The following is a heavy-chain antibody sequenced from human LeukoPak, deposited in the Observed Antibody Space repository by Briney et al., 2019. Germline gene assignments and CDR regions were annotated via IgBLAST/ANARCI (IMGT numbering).Heavy chain of an antibody. V-gene: IGHV4-39*07. J-gene: IGHJ2*01. CDR2: VYYSGST. Sequence: PSETLSLTCTVSGGSIRSTSYYWGWIRQSPGKGLEWLGSVYYSGSTYYNPSLQSRVTISVDTSKNQFSLKLSSVTAADTAVFYCARDVAFAIDEYSSSWRHWFFDLWGRGTLVTVSS. CDR3: ARDVAFAIDEYSSSWRHWFFDL. D-gene: IGHD6-13*01. CDR1: GGSIRSTSYY.